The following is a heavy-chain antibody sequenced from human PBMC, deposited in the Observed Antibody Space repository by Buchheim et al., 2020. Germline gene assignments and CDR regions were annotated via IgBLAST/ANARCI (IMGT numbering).Heavy chain of an antibody. CDR1: GFSVSDNH. CDR3: GRYKTMDL. J-gene: IGHJ6*02. V-gene: IGHV3-11*01. Sequence: QVQLVESGGGLVKPGGSLRLSCAASGFSVSDNHMSWIRQAPGKGLEWLSYISRGGSPIQYANSVKGRFTIPRDNAKNSLYLQMNSLRVEDTAVYYCGRYKTMDLWGQGTT. CDR2: ISRGGSPI. D-gene: IGHD1-14*01.